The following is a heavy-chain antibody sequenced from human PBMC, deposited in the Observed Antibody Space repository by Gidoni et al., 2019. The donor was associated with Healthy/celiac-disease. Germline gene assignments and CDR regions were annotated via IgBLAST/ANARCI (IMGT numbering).Heavy chain of an antibody. J-gene: IGHJ4*02. Sequence: EVQLLESGGGLVQPGGSLRLSCAASGFTLSSYAMRWVRQAPGKGLEWVSAISGRGGSTYYADSVKGRFTISRDNSQNTLYLQMNRLRAEDTAVYYCAKSKSGWYDSVGYWGQGTLVTVSS. CDR1: GFTLSSYA. CDR3: AKSKSGWYDSVGY. CDR2: ISGRGGST. D-gene: IGHD6-19*01. V-gene: IGHV3-23*01.